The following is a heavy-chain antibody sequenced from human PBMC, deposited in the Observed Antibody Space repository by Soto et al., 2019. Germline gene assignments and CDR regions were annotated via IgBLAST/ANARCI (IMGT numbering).Heavy chain of an antibody. CDR3: ARVDRNYDFWSGYQYNNWFDP. CDR1: GYTFTSYG. V-gene: IGHV1-18*01. J-gene: IGHJ5*02. D-gene: IGHD3-3*01. Sequence: GASVKVSCKASGYTFTSYGISWVRQAPGQGLEWKGWISAYNGNINYAQKLQGRVTMTTDTSTSTAYMELRSLRSDDTAVYYCARVDRNYDFWSGYQYNNWFDPWGQETLVTVSS. CDR2: ISAYNGNI.